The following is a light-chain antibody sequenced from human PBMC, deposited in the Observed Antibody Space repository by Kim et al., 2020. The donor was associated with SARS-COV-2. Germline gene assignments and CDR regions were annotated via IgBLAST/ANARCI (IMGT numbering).Light chain of an antibody. CDR1: QSVSSY. J-gene: IGKJ3*01. CDR2: DAS. Sequence: EIVLTQSPATLSLSPGERATLSCRASQSVSSYLAWYQQKPGQAPRLLIYDASNRATGIPARFSGSGSGTDFTLTISSLEPEDFAVYYCQQRSNWPPEVTFGPGTKMDIK. CDR3: QQRSNWPPEVT. V-gene: IGKV3-11*01.